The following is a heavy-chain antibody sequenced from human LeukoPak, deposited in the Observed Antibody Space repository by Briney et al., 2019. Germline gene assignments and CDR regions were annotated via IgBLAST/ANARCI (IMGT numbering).Heavy chain of an antibody. J-gene: IGHJ1*01. CDR1: GFTFSSNW. Sequence: GGSLRLSCAASGFTFSSNWMHWVRQAPGKGLVWVAKINPDGNRSDYVDSVKGRFTISRDNAKNTLYLQMDSLKAEDTAVHYCTRGPADWGQGTLVIVSS. V-gene: IGHV3-74*01. CDR3: TRGPAD. CDR2: INPDGNRS.